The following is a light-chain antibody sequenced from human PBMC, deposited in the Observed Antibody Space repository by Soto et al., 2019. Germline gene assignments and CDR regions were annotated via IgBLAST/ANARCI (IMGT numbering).Light chain of an antibody. J-gene: IGKJ1*01. Sequence: DIQMTQSPSTLSASVGDRVTITCRASQTISNYLTWYQQRPGKAPKLLIYRSSILQNGVPSRFSGTGSGTEFPLSSRSVQPDDFATYYCEQYYIYATFGQGTRVEI. V-gene: IGKV1-5*03. CDR1: QTISNY. CDR2: RSS. CDR3: EQYYIYAT.